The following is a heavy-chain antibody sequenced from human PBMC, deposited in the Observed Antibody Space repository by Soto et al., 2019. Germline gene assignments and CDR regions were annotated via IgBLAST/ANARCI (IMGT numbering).Heavy chain of an antibody. D-gene: IGHD4-17*01. CDR1: GGSISGSSYY. CDR2: IYYSGST. J-gene: IGHJ4*02. Sequence: SETLSLTCTVSGGSISGSSYYWGWIRQPPGKGLEWIGSIYYSGSTYYNPSLKSRVTISVDTSKNQFSLKLSSVTAADTAVYYCASTVTTGPVNWGQGTLVTVSS. CDR3: ASTVTTGPVN. V-gene: IGHV4-39*01.